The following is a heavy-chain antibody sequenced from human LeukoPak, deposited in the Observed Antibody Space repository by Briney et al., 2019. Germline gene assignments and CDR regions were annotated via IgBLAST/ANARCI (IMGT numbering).Heavy chain of an antibody. Sequence: SSETLSLTCTVSGGSISSYYWSWIRQPPGKGLEWIGEINHSGSTNYNPSLKSRVTISVDTSKNQFSLKLSSVTAADTAVYYCARGVLGITIFGVVLPFDYWGQGTLVTVSS. V-gene: IGHV4-34*01. J-gene: IGHJ4*02. D-gene: IGHD3-3*01. CDR3: ARGVLGITIFGVVLPFDY. CDR1: GGSISSYY. CDR2: INHSGST.